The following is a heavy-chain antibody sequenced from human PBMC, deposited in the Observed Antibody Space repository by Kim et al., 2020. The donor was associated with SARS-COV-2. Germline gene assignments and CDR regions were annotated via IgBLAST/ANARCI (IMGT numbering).Heavy chain of an antibody. V-gene: IGHV3-11*04. D-gene: IGHD6-13*01. J-gene: IGHJ4*01. CDR2: ISGGGNTI. Sequence: GGSLRLSCAASRFTFSDYYMNWIRQAPGKGLEWGSYISGGGNTIYYADSVKGRFTISRDNARNSLYLQMNSLRAEDTAVYYCARSEGQQLALSYFDYWG. CDR1: RFTFSDYY. CDR3: ARSEGQQLALSYFDY.